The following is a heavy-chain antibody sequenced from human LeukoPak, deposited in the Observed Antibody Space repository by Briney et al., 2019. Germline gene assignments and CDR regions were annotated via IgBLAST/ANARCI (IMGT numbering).Heavy chain of an antibody. CDR2: ISSSSSYI. CDR3: ASEGGYSYGYRLDY. V-gene: IGHV3-21*01. CDR1: GFIFSDYE. D-gene: IGHD5-18*01. J-gene: IGHJ4*02. Sequence: PGGSLRLSCAASGFIFSDYEMNWVRQAPGKGLEWVSSISSSSSYIYYADSVKGRFTISRDNAKNSLYLQMNSLRAEDTAVYYCASEGGYSYGYRLDYWGQGTLVTVSS.